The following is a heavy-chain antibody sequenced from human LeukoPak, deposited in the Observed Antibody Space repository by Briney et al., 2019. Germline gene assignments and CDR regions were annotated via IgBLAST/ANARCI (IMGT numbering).Heavy chain of an antibody. CDR2: ISGSGGST. V-gene: IGHV3-23*01. D-gene: IGHD1-26*01. J-gene: IGHJ4*02. CDR1: GFTFSTSW. CDR3: AKDYRIVGATSLDY. Sequence: GGSLRLSCAVSGFTFSTSWMTWVRQAPGKGLEWVSAISGSGGSTYYADSVKGRFTISRDNSKNTLYLQMNSLRAEDTAVYYCAKDYRIVGATSLDYWGQGTLVTVSS.